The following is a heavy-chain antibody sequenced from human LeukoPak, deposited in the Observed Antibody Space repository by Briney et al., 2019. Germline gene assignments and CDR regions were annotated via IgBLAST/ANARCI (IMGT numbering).Heavy chain of an antibody. D-gene: IGHD3-16*01. Sequence: GGSLRLSCAASGFTFSNFWMSWVRQAPGKGLEWVAIINPDGSTTGYVDSVKGRFTISRDNAKNSLCLQLNSLRAEDTAVYYCVRDPGWGAFDIWGQGTMVTVSS. J-gene: IGHJ3*02. CDR1: GFTFSNFW. CDR2: INPDGSTT. CDR3: VRDPGWGAFDI. V-gene: IGHV3-7*01.